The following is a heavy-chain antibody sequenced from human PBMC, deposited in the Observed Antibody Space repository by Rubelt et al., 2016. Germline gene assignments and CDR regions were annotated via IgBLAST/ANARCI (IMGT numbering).Heavy chain of an antibody. CDR3: ARLPYELWSGFDWYFDL. Sequence: EVQLVESGGGLVQPGRSLRLSCAASGFTFNSYSMNWVRQAPGKGLEWVSYISSSSSTIYYADSLKGRFTISRDNAKNSLYLQMDSLRAEETAVYYCARLPYELWSGFDWYFDLWGRGTLVTVSP. V-gene: IGHV3-48*01. D-gene: IGHD3-3*01. CDR1: GFTFNSYS. J-gene: IGHJ2*01. CDR2: ISSSSSTI.